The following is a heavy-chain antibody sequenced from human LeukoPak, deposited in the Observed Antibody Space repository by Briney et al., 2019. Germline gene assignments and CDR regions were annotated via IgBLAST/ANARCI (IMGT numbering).Heavy chain of an antibody. D-gene: IGHD3-22*01. Sequence: GASVKVSCKASGYTFTSCDINWVRQATGQGLEWMGWMNPNSGNTGYGQSFQGRITMTRDISIGTAYMELRSLRSDDTAVYYCARTMIVVVITTPKITPPWDYWGQGTLVTVSS. CDR2: MNPNSGNT. J-gene: IGHJ4*02. CDR3: ARTMIVVVITTPKITPPWDY. CDR1: GYTFTSCD. V-gene: IGHV1-8*01.